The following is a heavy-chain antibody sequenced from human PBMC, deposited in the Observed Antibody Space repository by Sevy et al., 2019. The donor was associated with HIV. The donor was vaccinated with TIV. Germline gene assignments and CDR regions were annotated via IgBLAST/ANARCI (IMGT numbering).Heavy chain of an antibody. CDR2: IHDSGNT. D-gene: IGHD3-22*01. Sequence: SETLSLTCTVSGTSISVYFWSWIRQAPGKGLEWIGYIHDSGNTNYNPSLKGRVTMSLNTSKNQFSLKLTSVTAADTAVYFCAGDHFYDSSGYWNDALDIWGQGTTVTVSS. CDR1: GTSISVYF. V-gene: IGHV4-59*01. J-gene: IGHJ3*02. CDR3: AGDHFYDSSGYWNDALDI.